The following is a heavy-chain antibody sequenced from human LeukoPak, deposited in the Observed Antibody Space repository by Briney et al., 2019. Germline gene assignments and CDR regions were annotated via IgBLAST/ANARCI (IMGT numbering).Heavy chain of an antibody. CDR3: AKPARTDAFDI. CDR2: ISGSGGNT. J-gene: IGHJ3*02. D-gene: IGHD1-14*01. V-gene: IGHV3-23*01. CDR1: GFTFNNYA. Sequence: AGGSLRLSCAASGFTFNNYAMNWVRQAPGKGLEWVSSISGSGGNTYYADSVKGRFTISRDNSKNTPYLQMNSLRAEDTAVYYCAKPARTDAFDIWGQGTMITVSS.